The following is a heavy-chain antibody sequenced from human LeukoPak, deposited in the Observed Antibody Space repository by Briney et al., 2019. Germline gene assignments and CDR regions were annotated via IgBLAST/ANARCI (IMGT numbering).Heavy chain of an antibody. V-gene: IGHV5-51*01. J-gene: IGHJ6*02. CDR3: ARLRYGSGSYDYYYGMDV. CDR1: GSRFTSYW. CDR2: IYPGDSDT. D-gene: IGHD3-10*01. Sequence: GESLKISCKGSGSRFTSYWIGWVRQLPGKGLEWMGIIYPGDSDTRYSPSFQGQVTISADKSISTAYLQWSSLKASDTAMYYCARLRYGSGSYDYYYGMDVWGQGTTVTVSS.